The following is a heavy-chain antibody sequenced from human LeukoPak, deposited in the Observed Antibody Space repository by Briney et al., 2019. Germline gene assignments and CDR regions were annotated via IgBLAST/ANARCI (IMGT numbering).Heavy chain of an antibody. CDR1: GGSISRGGSY. Sequence: SETLSLTCTVSGGSISRGGSYCSWIRQHPGKGLEWIGYIYSSRRTYYNPSLKSRIDMAVDTSRNQFSLNLRSVSAADTAVYYCARDTSGHYVYEEWGQGALVTVSS. J-gene: IGHJ4*02. CDR3: ARDTSGHYVYEE. CDR2: IYSSRRT. V-gene: IGHV4-31*02. D-gene: IGHD3-22*01.